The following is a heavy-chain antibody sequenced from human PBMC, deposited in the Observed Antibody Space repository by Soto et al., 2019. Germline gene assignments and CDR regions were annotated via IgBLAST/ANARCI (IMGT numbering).Heavy chain of an antibody. D-gene: IGHD2-15*01. V-gene: IGHV1-69*01. Sequence: QVQLAQSGAEVRKPGSSVKVSCRASGGSFSDSAFSWVRQAPGRGLEWMGGIIPMFAATKYAQRFQGRVTITADVSTRTVYLALSSLTSDDSAVYYCARGGIVAVPAALSSYDDYTNYRFDSWGQGTLVSVSS. CDR3: ARGGIVAVPAALSSYDDYTNYRFDS. J-gene: IGHJ4*02. CDR1: GGSFSDSA. CDR2: IIPMFAAT.